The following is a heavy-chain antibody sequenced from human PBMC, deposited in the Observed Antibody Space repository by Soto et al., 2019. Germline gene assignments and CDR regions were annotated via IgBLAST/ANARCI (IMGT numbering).Heavy chain of an antibody. CDR2: ISTYNSNT. D-gene: IGHD2-15*01. Sequence: ASVKVSCKASHYSFARYGISWVRQAPGQGLEWMGRISTYNSNTKYAQKFQGRVTMTTDTPTSTAYMNLRSLTSDDTAVYYCAREGYCSSGSCALYSHDFFGMDVWGQGTTVTVSS. CDR1: HYSFARYG. CDR3: AREGYCSSGSCALYSHDFFGMDV. V-gene: IGHV1-18*01. J-gene: IGHJ6*02.